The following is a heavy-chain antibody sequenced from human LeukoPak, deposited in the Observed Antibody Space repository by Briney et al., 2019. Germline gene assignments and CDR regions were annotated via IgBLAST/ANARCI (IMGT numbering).Heavy chain of an antibody. CDR1: GFTFSSYA. J-gene: IGHJ4*02. CDR2: ISGSGGST. CDR3: AKGKAGYCSGGSCHTLIDY. Sequence: GGSLRLSCAASGFTFSSYAMSWVRQAPGKGLEWVSAISGSGGSTYYADSVKGRFTISRDNSKNTLYLQMNSLRAEDTAVYYCAKGKAGYCSGGSCHTLIDYWGQGTLVTVSS. V-gene: IGHV3-23*01. D-gene: IGHD2-15*01.